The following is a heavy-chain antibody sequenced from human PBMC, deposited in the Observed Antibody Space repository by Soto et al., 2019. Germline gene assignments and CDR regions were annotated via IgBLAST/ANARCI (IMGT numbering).Heavy chain of an antibody. D-gene: IGHD3-22*01. CDR3: ARPLDDSRGYYYFDC. V-gene: IGHV4-38-2*01. Sequence: TXETLSLPCAVSGYSISSGYYWCWIRQPPGKGLERLGSIFHSGTTYDNPSLKSRVTISVDISKNQFSLKLSSVTAADTAVYYCARPLDDSRGYYYFDCWGQGTLVTVSS. J-gene: IGHJ4*02. CDR1: GYSISSGYY. CDR2: IFHSGTT.